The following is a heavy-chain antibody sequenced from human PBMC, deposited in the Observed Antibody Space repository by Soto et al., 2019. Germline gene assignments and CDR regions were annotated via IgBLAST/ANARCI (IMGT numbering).Heavy chain of an antibody. D-gene: IGHD2-21*02. V-gene: IGHV4-59*01. CDR2: MYNTGST. CDR1: GGSMISYY. CDR3: ARDLWGYCGTDCYPLDV. J-gene: IGHJ6*02. Sequence: LSLTCTVSGGSMISYYWSWIRQPPGKGLEWIGYMYNTGSTVYNPSFKSRVTISVDTSKNQFSLKLNSVTAADTAVYYCARDLWGYCGTDCYPLDVWGQGTTVTVSS.